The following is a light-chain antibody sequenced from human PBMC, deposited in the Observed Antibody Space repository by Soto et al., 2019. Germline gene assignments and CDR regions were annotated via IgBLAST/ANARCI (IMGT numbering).Light chain of an antibody. V-gene: IGLV1-44*01. Sequence: QAVVTQPPSASGTPAQRVTVSCSGSSSNIGSNNVNWYQQLPGTAPKLLIFGNNQRPSGVPDRFSGSKSGTSASLAISGLQSEDEADYYCSAWDDSLNGLWVFGGGTKLTVL. CDR2: GNN. CDR3: SAWDDSLNGLWV. J-gene: IGLJ3*02. CDR1: SSNIGSNN.